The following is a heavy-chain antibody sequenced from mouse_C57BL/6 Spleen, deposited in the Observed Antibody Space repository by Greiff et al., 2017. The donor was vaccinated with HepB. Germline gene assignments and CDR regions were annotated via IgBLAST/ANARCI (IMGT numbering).Heavy chain of an antibody. D-gene: IGHD2-5*01. J-gene: IGHJ2*01. CDR2: IYPGSGST. V-gene: IGHV1-55*01. Sequence: QVQLQQPGAELVKPGASVKMSCKASGYTFTSYWITWVKQRPGQGLEWIGDIYPGSGSTNYNEKFKSKATLTVDTSSSTAYMQLSSLTSEDSAVYYCAGSSYCSNPRTTLNYWGKGTTLTVSS. CDR3: AGSSYCSNPRTTLNY. CDR1: GYTFTSYW.